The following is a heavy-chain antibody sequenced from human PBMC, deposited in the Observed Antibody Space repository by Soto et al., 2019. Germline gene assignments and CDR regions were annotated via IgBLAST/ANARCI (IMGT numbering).Heavy chain of an antibody. D-gene: IGHD6-19*01. V-gene: IGHV3-21*01. CDR3: ARHLGKHLGCFDF. CDR1: GFTFRDYT. Sequence: PGGSLRLSCVASGFTFRDYTMNWVRQVPGKGLEWISSISGGSKYIYYAESMKGRVTISRDNANNSLYLEMNSLRAEDTAVYYCARHLGKHLGCFDFWGPGTLVTVS. CDR2: ISGGSKYI. J-gene: IGHJ4*02.